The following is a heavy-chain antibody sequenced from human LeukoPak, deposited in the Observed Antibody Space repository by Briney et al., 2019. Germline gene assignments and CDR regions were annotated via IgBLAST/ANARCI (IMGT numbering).Heavy chain of an antibody. CDR3: ARLNWDRGSFDY. V-gene: IGHV3-23*01. D-gene: IGHD1-14*01. Sequence: GGSLRLSCAASGFTFSSYGMTWVRQAPGKGLEWVSDISGSGDKTNYPDSVKGRFTISRDNSKNTLYLQIKSLSAEDTAIYYCARLNWDRGSFDYWGQGTLVTVSS. CDR1: GFTFSSYG. CDR2: ISGSGDKT. J-gene: IGHJ4*02.